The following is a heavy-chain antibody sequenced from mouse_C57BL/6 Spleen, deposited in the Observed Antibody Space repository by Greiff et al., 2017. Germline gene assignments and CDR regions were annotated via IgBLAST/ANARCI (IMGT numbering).Heavy chain of an antibody. D-gene: IGHD2-1*01. CDR2: IYPRSGNT. Sequence: VQLQQSGAELARPGASVKLSCKAPGYTFTSYGISWVKQRTGQGLEWIGEIYPRSGNTYYNEKFKGKATLTADKSSSTAYMELRSLTSEDSAVYFCAREGNGNYYAMDYWGQGTSVTVSS. J-gene: IGHJ4*01. V-gene: IGHV1-81*01. CDR3: AREGNGNYYAMDY. CDR1: GYTFTSYG.